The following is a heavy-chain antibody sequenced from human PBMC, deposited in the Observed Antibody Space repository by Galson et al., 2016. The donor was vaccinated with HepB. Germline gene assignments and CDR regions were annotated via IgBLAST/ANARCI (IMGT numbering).Heavy chain of an antibody. CDR1: GFTFSSYS. CDR2: ISSSSNSM. Sequence: SLRLSCAASGFTFSSYSMNWVRQAPGKGLEWVSNISSSSNSMYYADSVKGRFTISRDNAKNSLYLQMNSPRDEDTAVYYCVKGAGTIDYWGQGTLVTVSS. CDR3: VKGAGTIDY. D-gene: IGHD6-13*01. V-gene: IGHV3-48*02. J-gene: IGHJ4*02.